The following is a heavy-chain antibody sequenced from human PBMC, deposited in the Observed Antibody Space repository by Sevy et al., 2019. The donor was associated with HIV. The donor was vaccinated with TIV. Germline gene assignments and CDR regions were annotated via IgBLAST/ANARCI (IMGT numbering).Heavy chain of an antibody. CDR1: GFTFSSYA. D-gene: IGHD1-26*01. J-gene: IGHJ3*02. Sequence: GGSLRLSCAASGFTFSSYAMSWVRQAPGKGLEWVSALSGSGCSTYYADSVKGRFNISRDNSKNTLYLQMNSLRAEDTAVYYCAKDPGATGGFDIWGQGTTVTVSS. CDR2: LSGSGCST. V-gene: IGHV3-23*01. CDR3: AKDPGATGGFDI.